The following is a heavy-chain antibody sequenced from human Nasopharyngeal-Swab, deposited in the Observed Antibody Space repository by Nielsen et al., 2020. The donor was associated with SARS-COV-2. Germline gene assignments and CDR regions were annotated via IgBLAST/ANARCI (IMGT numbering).Heavy chain of an antibody. CDR3: ARVGRYYDYVWGSYRYQNTYFDY. CDR1: GESFSAYY. J-gene: IGHJ4*02. D-gene: IGHD3-16*02. Sequence: GSLRLSCAVYGESFSAYYWSWIRQPPGKGLEWIGEINHSGSTNYNPSLKSRVTISVDTSKNQFSLKLSSVTAADTAVYYCARVGRYYDYVWGSYRYQNTYFDYWGQGTLVTVSS. V-gene: IGHV4-34*01. CDR2: INHSGST.